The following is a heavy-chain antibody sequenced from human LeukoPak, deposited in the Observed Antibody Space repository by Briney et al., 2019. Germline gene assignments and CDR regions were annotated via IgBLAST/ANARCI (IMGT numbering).Heavy chain of an antibody. J-gene: IGHJ6*02. V-gene: IGHV4-30-2*01. CDR1: GGSISSGGYS. CDR2: IYHSGST. Sequence: SQTLSLTCAVSGGSISSGGYSWSWIRQPPGKGLEWIGYIYHSGSTYYNPSLKGRVTISVDRSKNQFSLKLSSVTAADTAVYYCATIRDYYYYGMDVWAKGPRSPSP. CDR3: ATIRDYYYYGMDV.